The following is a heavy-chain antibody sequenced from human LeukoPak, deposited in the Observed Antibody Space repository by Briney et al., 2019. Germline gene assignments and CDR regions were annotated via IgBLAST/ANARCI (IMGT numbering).Heavy chain of an antibody. D-gene: IGHD3-3*01. CDR3: ARSYYDFWSGPTRYYYYYGMDV. CDR2: TYYGSKWYN. V-gene: IGHV6-1*01. J-gene: IGHJ6*02. Sequence: SQTLSLTCAISGDSVSSNSAAWNWIRQSPSRGLEWLGRTYYGSKWYNDYAVSVKSRITINPDTSKNQFSLQLNSVTPEDTAVYYCARSYYDFWSGPTRYYYYYGMDVWGQGTTVTVSS. CDR1: GDSVSSNSAA.